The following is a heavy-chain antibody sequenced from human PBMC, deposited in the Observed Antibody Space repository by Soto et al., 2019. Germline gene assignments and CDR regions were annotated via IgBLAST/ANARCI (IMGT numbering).Heavy chain of an antibody. D-gene: IGHD6-13*01. CDR3: AKDNSSSWYRWFDP. Sequence: APRLSCAASGFTFDDYAMHWVRQAPGKGLEWVSGISWNSGSIGYADSVKGRFTISRDNAKNSLYLQMNSLRAEDTALYYCAKDNSSSWYRWFDPWGQGTLVTVSS. V-gene: IGHV3-9*01. CDR1: GFTFDDYA. CDR2: ISWNSGSI. J-gene: IGHJ5*02.